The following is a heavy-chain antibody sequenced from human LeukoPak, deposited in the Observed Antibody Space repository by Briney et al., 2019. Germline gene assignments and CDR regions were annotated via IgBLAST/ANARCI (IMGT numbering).Heavy chain of an antibody. J-gene: IGHJ3*02. CDR2: IKQDGSKK. Sequence: PGGTLRLSCAASGFTFSRYWMGWVRQAPGKGLEWVANIKQDGSKKYYVDSVKGRFTISRDNAKNSLYLQMNSLRAEDTAVYYCARDSSGYYYPDAFDIWGQGTMVTVSS. CDR3: ARDSSGYYYPDAFDI. D-gene: IGHD3-22*01. V-gene: IGHV3-7*04. CDR1: GFTFSRYW.